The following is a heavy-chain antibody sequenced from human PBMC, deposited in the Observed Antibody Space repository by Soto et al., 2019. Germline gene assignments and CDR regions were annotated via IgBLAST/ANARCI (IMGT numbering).Heavy chain of an antibody. D-gene: IGHD2-15*01. V-gene: IGHV4-31*03. CDR2: IYYSGST. CDR1: GGSISSGGYY. Sequence: PSETLSLTCTVSGGSISSGGYYWSWIRQHPGKGLEWIGYIYYSGSTYYNPSLKSRVTISVDTSKNQFSLKLSSVTAADTAVYYCAREKVVPPYYYYGMDVWGQGTTVTVSS. J-gene: IGHJ6*02. CDR3: AREKVVPPYYYYGMDV.